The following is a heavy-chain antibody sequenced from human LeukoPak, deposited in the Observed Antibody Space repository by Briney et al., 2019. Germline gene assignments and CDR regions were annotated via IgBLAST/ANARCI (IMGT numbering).Heavy chain of an antibody. D-gene: IGHD5-12*01. CDR3: TTRLGGGYSGYDESDVFDY. J-gene: IGHJ4*02. CDR2: IKSKTDGGTT. CDR1: GFTFSSYW. Sequence: GGSLRLSCAASGFTFSSYWMHWVRQAPGKGLEWVGRIKSKTDGGTTDYAAPVKGRFTISRDDSKNTLYLQMNSLKTEDTAVYYCTTRLGGGYSGYDESDVFDYWGQGTLVTVSS. V-gene: IGHV3-15*01.